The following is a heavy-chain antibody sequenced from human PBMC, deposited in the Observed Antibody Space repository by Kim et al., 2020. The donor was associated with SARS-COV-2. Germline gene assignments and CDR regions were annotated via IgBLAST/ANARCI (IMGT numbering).Heavy chain of an antibody. V-gene: IGHV1-18*01. Sequence: ASVKVSCKASGYTFTSYGISLVRQAPGQGLEWMGWISAYNGNTNYAQKLQGRVTMTTDTSTSTAYMELRSLRSDDTAVYYCARDKGYGSGSPPSYYYYYYMDVWGKGTTVTVSS. CDR3: ARDKGYGSGSPPSYYYYYYMDV. D-gene: IGHD3-10*01. CDR2: ISAYNGNT. J-gene: IGHJ6*03. CDR1: GYTFTSYG.